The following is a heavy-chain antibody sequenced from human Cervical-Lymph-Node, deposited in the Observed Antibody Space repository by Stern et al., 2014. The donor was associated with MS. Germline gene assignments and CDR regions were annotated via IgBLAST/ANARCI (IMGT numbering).Heavy chain of an antibody. Sequence: QVQLQQWGAGLLKPSETLSLTCAVYGGSFSGYYWSWIRQPPGKGLEWIGEINHSGSTNYNPSLKSRVTISVDTSKKQFSLKLSSVTAADTAVYYCARMGAVAGTDYWGQGTLVTVSS. V-gene: IGHV4-34*01. D-gene: IGHD6-19*01. CDR3: ARMGAVAGTDY. CDR2: INHSGST. J-gene: IGHJ4*02. CDR1: GGSFSGYY.